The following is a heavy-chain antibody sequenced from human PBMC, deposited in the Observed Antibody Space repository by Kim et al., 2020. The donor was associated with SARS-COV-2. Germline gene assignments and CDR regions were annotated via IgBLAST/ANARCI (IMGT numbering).Heavy chain of an antibody. CDR1: GFTFNNYR. Sequence: GGSLRLSCVASGFTFNNYRMHWVRQAPGKGLVWVSSINSVEGGIGYADSVRGRFTISRDNGKNTVYLQINSLTSDDTGLYYCARARGIVSNDWYFAVWGRDTRVTVS. J-gene: IGHJ2*01. V-gene: IGHV3-74*01. CDR2: INSVEGGI. CDR3: ARARGIVSNDWYFAV. D-gene: IGHD2-21*01.